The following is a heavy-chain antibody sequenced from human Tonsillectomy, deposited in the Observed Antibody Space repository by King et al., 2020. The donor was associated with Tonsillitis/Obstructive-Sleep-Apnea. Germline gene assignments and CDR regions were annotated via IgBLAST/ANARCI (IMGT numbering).Heavy chain of an antibody. Sequence: DVQLVESGGGLIQPGGSLRLSCAASGFTVSSNYMSWVRQAPGKGLEWGSVIYSGGSTYYADSVKGRFTISRDNSKNTLYLQMNSLRAEDTAVYYCARDLGAAAGSANWFDPWGQGTLVTVSS. CDR1: GFTVSSNY. CDR2: IYSGGST. V-gene: IGHV3-53*01. D-gene: IGHD6-13*01. J-gene: IGHJ5*02. CDR3: ARDLGAAAGSANWFDP.